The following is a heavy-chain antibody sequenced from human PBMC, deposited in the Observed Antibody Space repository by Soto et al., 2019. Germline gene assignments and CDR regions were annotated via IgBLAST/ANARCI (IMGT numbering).Heavy chain of an antibody. CDR2: SRNKINSYTT. Sequence: LRLSCAISGFMFSDYYMDWVRQAPGKGLEWVGRSRNKINSYTTVYAASVNGRFTISRDDSKKSLDLHMNTLKTEDTAMYYSARAKGNAPGTFDYWGQGTLVTVSS. V-gene: IGHV3-72*01. CDR3: ARAKGNAPGTFDY. CDR1: GFMFSDYY. D-gene: IGHD2-8*01. J-gene: IGHJ4*02.